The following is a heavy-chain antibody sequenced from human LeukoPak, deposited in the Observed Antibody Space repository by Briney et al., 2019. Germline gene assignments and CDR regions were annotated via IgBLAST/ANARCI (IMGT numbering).Heavy chain of an antibody. CDR2: ISAYNGNT. D-gene: IGHD3-22*01. CDR1: GYTFTSYG. CDR3: ARSDGIVVVTEFDY. V-gene: IGHV1-18*01. Sequence: ASVKVSCKASGYTFTSYGISWVRQAPGQGLEWMGWISAYNGNTNYAQKLQGRVTMTTDTSTSTAYMELRSLRSDDTAVYYCARSDGIVVVTEFDYWGQGTLVTVPS. J-gene: IGHJ4*02.